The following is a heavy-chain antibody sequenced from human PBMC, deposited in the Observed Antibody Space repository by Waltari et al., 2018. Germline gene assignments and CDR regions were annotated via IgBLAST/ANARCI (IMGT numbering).Heavy chain of an antibody. V-gene: IGHV4-38-2*01. CDR2: IYRSGST. J-gene: IGHJ2*01. CDR1: GYSISSGYY. D-gene: IGHD6-6*01. Sequence: QVQLQESGPGLVKPSETLSLTCDVSGYSISSGYYWGWIRQPPGKGLEWIGSIYRSGSTYQNPSLKSLLTISLDTSKNQFSLKLSSVTAADTAVFYCARHPEQLVGYWYFDLWGRGTLVTVSS. CDR3: ARHPEQLVGYWYFDL.